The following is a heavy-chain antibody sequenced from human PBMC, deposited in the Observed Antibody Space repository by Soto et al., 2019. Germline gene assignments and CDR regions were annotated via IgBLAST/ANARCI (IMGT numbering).Heavy chain of an antibody. CDR1: GFTFSSYG. V-gene: IGHV3-30*18. D-gene: IGHD2-2*02. CDR3: AKDMGYCSSASCYTGGYYYYGMDV. J-gene: IGHJ6*02. Sequence: GGSLRLSCAASGFTFSSYGMHWVRQAPGKGLEWVAVISYDGSNKYYADSVKGRFTISRDNSKNTLYLQMNSLRAEDTAVYYCAKDMGYCSSASCYTGGYYYYGMDVWGQGTTVTVSS. CDR2: ISYDGSNK.